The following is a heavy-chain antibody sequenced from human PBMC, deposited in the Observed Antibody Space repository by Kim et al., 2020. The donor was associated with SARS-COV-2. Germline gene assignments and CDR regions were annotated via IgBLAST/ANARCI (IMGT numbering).Heavy chain of an antibody. V-gene: IGHV7-4-1*02. CDR3: ARGPGGLDV. J-gene: IGHJ6*02. Sequence: GNPMYAKGFTGRFVFSLDTSVSTAYLQISSLRAEDTAVYFCARGPGGLDVWGQGTTVTVSS. CDR2: GNP.